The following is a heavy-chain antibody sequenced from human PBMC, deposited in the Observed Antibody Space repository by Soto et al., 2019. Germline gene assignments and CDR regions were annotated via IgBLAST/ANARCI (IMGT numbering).Heavy chain of an antibody. CDR3: ARVRGGTYKQVFDL. D-gene: IGHD1-26*01. V-gene: IGHV1-18*01. J-gene: IGHJ3*01. CDR2: ITVHNGNT. Sequence: QFQLVQSGGEVKKPGASVRVSCKASGYTFTSYGISWVRQAPGQGLEWMGWITVHNGNTNYAVKFQDRVTMTSDTSTTTAYMEMRSLGLDDTAVFYCARVRGGTYKQVFDLWGQGTVVTVSS. CDR1: GYTFTSYG.